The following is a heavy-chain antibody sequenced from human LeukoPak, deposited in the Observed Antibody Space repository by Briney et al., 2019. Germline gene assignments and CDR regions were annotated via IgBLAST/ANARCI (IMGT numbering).Heavy chain of an antibody. CDR2: INPNSGGT. V-gene: IGHV1-2*02. Sequence: ASVKVSCKASGYTFTGYYMHWVRQAPGQGLEWMGWINPNSGGTNYAQKFQGRVTMTRDTSISTAYMELSRLRSDDTAVYYCAKDPRPSFFSYLIKLNTVTHPKYYFDYWGQGTLVTVST. D-gene: IGHD4-17*01. CDR3: AKDPRPSFFSYLIKLNTVTHPKYYFDY. CDR1: GYTFTGYY. J-gene: IGHJ4*02.